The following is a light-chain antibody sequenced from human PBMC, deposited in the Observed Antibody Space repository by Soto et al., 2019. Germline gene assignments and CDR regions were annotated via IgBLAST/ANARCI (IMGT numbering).Light chain of an antibody. CDR3: QQYGSSPGT. J-gene: IGKJ1*01. CDR2: GAF. Sequence: EIVLTQSPGTLSLSPGERATLSCRASQSVSSSYLAWYQQKPGQAPRFFIYGAFSRAIGIPDRFSGSGSGTDFTLTISSLEPEDFAVYYCQQYGSSPGTFGQGTKVDIK. CDR1: QSVSSSY. V-gene: IGKV3-20*01.